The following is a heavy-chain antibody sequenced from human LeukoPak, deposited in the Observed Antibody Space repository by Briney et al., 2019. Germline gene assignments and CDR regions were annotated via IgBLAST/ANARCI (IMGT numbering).Heavy chain of an antibody. CDR3: ARAKDYGDVDAFDI. Sequence: ASVKVSCKASGYKFTTYGIGWVRQAPGRGLEWMGWISTYIDKTNYGQKFQGRVTMSTDTSTSTAYMELRSLRSDDTAVYYCARAKDYGDVDAFDIWGQGTMVTVSS. CDR2: ISTYIDKT. J-gene: IGHJ3*02. V-gene: IGHV1-18*01. D-gene: IGHD4-17*01. CDR1: GYKFTTYG.